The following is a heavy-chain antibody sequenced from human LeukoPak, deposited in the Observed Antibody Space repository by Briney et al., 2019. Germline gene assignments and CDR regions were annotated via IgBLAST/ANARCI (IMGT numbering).Heavy chain of an antibody. V-gene: IGHV3-30*18. J-gene: IGHJ5*02. CDR2: ISYDGSNK. CDR3: AKDAGYSSSWYDH. Sequence: GGSLVLSYAASGFTFSSYGMHWVRPAPGKGLGWVAVISYDGSNKYYADSVKGRFTISRDNSKNTLYLQMNSLRAEDTAVYYCAKDAGYSSSWYDHWGQGTLVTVSS. CDR1: GFTFSSYG. D-gene: IGHD6-13*01.